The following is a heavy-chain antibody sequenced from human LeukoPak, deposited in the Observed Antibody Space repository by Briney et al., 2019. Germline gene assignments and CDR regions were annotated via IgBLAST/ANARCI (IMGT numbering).Heavy chain of an antibody. D-gene: IGHD5-12*01. CDR3: ARFVDIVATTYYYYYMDV. V-gene: IGHV3-21*01. CDR2: ISSSSSYI. Sequence: GGSLRLSCGVSGFTFRSYSMHDVRQAPGKGLEWLASISSSSSYIYYADSVKGRFTIYRDNAKNSLYLQMNSLRAEDTAVYDCARFVDIVATTYYYYYMDVWGKGTTVTVSS. CDR1: GFTFRSYS. J-gene: IGHJ6*03.